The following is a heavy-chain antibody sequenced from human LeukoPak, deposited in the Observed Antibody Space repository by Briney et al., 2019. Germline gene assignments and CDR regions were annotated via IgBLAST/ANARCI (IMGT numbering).Heavy chain of an antibody. CDR2: IKQDGSEK. Sequence: GRSLRLSCAASGFTFSSYGIHWVRQAPGKGLEWVANIKQDGSEKYYVDSVKGRFTISRDNAKNSLYLQMNSLRAEDTAVYYCARDLRSTMVRGVIAYWGQGTLVTVSS. CDR1: GFTFSSYG. J-gene: IGHJ4*02. CDR3: ARDLRSTMVRGVIAY. D-gene: IGHD3-10*01. V-gene: IGHV3-7*01.